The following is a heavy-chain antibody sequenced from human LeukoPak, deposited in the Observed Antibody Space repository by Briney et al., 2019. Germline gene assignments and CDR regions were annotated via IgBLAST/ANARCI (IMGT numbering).Heavy chain of an antibody. CDR3: ARHGDYYGSGSRY. Sequence: SETLSLTCTVSGDSINTYYWSWIRQPPGKGLEWIGEINHSGSTNYNPSLKSRVTISVDTSKNQFSLKLSSVTAADTAVYYCARHGDYYGSGSRYWGQGTLVTVSS. D-gene: IGHD3-10*01. CDR1: GDSINTYY. CDR2: INHSGST. J-gene: IGHJ4*02. V-gene: IGHV4-34*01.